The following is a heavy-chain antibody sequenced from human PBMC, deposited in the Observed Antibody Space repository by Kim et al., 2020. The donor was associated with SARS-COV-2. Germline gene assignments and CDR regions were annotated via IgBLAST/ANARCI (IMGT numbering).Heavy chain of an antibody. J-gene: IGHJ4*02. CDR3: AKGANVLLWFGEFPPDY. D-gene: IGHD3-10*01. Sequence: GGSLRLSCAASGFTFSSHGMHWVRQAPGKGLEWVAVISYDGSNKYYADSVKGRFTISRDNSKNTLYLQMNSLRAEDTAVYYCAKGANVLLWFGEFPPDYWGQGTLVTVSS. V-gene: IGHV3-30*18. CDR2: ISYDGSNK. CDR1: GFTFSSHG.